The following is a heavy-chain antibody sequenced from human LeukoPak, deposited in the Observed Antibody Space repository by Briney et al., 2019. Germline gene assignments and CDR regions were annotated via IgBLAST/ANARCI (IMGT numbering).Heavy chain of an antibody. Sequence: GGSLRLSCAASGFTFNNYSMNWVRQAPGKGLEWVSYISSSSKTIYYADSVKGRFTISRDNAKNSLYLQMDSLRAEDTAVYYCATCSSISCSRGNWFDPWGPGTLVTASS. D-gene: IGHD2-2*01. CDR3: ATCSSISCSRGNWFDP. CDR2: ISSSSKTI. CDR1: GFTFNNYS. V-gene: IGHV3-48*01. J-gene: IGHJ5*02.